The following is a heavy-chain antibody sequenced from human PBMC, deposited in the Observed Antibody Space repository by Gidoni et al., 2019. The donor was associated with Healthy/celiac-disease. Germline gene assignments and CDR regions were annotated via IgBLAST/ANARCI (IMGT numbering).Heavy chain of an antibody. Sequence: QVQLVESGGGVVQPGRSLRLSCAAYGFTFSSYAMHWVRQAPGKGLEWVAVISYDGSNKYYADSVKGRFTISRDNSKNTLYLQMNSLRAEDTAVYYCARDGDYDYVWGPVVGYFDYWGQGTLVTVSS. V-gene: IGHV3-30-3*01. CDR1: GFTFSSYA. J-gene: IGHJ4*02. D-gene: IGHD3-16*01. CDR3: ARDGDYDYVWGPVVGYFDY. CDR2: ISYDGSNK.